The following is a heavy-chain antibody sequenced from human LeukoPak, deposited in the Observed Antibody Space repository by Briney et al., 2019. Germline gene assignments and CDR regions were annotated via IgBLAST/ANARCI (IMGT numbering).Heavy chain of an antibody. D-gene: IGHD6-13*01. CDR2: ISGSGGST. J-gene: IGHJ5*02. Sequence: PGGSLRLSCAASGFTFSSYAMSWARQAPGKGLEWVSAISGSGGSTHYADSVKGRFTISRDNSKNPLYLQMTSLRAEDTAVYYCAKNWVASSWFNWFDPWGQGTLVTVSS. CDR3: AKNWVASSWFNWFDP. V-gene: IGHV3-23*01. CDR1: GFTFSSYA.